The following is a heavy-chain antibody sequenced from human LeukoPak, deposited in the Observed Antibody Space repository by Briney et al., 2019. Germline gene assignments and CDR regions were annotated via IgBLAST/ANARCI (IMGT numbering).Heavy chain of an antibody. CDR2: INSDGSSR. CDR1: GFTFSSYW. V-gene: IGHV3-74*01. Sequence: GGSLRLSCAASGFTFSSYWMHWVRQAPGKGLEWVSDINSDGSSRRYADSVKGRFTISRDNAKNSLYLQMNSLRAEDTAVYYCAELGITMIGGVWGKGTTVTISS. CDR3: AELGITMIGGV. J-gene: IGHJ6*04. D-gene: IGHD3-10*02.